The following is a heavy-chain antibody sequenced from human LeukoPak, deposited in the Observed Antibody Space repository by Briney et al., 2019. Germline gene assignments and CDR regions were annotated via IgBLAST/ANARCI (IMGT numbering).Heavy chain of an antibody. D-gene: IGHD3-22*01. CDR2: IYSSGST. Sequence: SSETLSLTCTVSGGSINYYYWSWIRQPPGKGLEYIGYIYSSGSTNYNPSLKSRVTMSVDTSKNQFSLKLSSVTAADTAVYYCARDSRYSDTSGYYYSHYYTDVWGKGTTVTVSS. J-gene: IGHJ6*03. CDR1: GGSINYYY. V-gene: IGHV4-59*01. CDR3: ARDSRYSDTSGYYYSHYYTDV.